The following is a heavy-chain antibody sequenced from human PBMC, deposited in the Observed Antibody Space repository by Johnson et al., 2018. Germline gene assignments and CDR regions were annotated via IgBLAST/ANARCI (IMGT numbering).Heavy chain of an antibody. CDR1: RFTFSSYA. Sequence: VQLQESGGGLVQPGGSLRLYCAASRFTFSSYAMSWVRQTPWKGLEWVSGINAGGENTYYADSVKGRFTISRDNSNYTLCLQMNTLRAEDTATYYCAKASGTNCYTSYVDYWGRGTLVTVSS. J-gene: IGHJ4*02. V-gene: IGHV3-23*01. D-gene: IGHD2-2*02. CDR2: INAGGENT. CDR3: AKASGTNCYTSYVDY.